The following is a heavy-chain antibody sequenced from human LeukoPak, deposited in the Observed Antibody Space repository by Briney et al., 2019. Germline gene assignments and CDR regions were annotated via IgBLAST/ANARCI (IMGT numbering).Heavy chain of an antibody. V-gene: IGHV4-39*01. CDR3: ARITSSGYYIDYYYYYGMDV. J-gene: IGHJ6*02. CDR1: GGSISGSPYY. D-gene: IGHD3-22*01. Sequence: SETLSLTCTVSGGSISGSPYYWGWIRQPPGKGLEWIGTIHYTGSTYYNPSLKSRVTISVDTSKNQFSLKLSSVTAADTAVYYCARITSSGYYIDYYYYYGMDVWGQGTTVTVSS. CDR2: IHYTGST.